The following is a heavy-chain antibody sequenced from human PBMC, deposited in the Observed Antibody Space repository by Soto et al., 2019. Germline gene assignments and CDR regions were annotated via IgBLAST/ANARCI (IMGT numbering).Heavy chain of an antibody. CDR1: GFTFSSYA. Sequence: GVSLRLSCAASGFTFSSYAMSWVRQAPGKGLEWVSAISGSGGSTYYADSVKGRFTISRDNSKNTLYLQMNSLRAEDTAVYYCAKDHTAMVDIIDYWGQGTLVTVSS. V-gene: IGHV3-23*01. J-gene: IGHJ4*02. CDR3: AKDHTAMVDIIDY. D-gene: IGHD5-18*01. CDR2: ISGSGGST.